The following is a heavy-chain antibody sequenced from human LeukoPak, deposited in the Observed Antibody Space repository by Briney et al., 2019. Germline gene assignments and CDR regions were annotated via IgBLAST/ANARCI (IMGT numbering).Heavy chain of an antibody. CDR2: IWHDGTSQ. J-gene: IGHJ4*02. D-gene: IGHD4-11*01. CDR3: AKDAQRGFDYSNSLDK. V-gene: IGHV3-33*03. CDR1: KFTFSHYG. Sequence: GGCLRLSCAASKFTFSHYGMHWVRQTPGRGLEWVAVIWHDGTSQYYADSVKGRFTISRDNSQNMLFLQMNSLRPEDTAVYYCAKDAQRGFDYSNSLDKWGQGTLV.